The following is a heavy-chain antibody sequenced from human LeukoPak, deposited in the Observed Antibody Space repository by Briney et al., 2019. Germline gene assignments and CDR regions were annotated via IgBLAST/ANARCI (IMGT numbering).Heavy chain of an antibody. CDR3: ARGGVFMAAGTFDY. CDR2: IYTSGST. V-gene: IGHV4-4*07. J-gene: IGHJ4*02. CDR1: GGSISSYY. D-gene: IGHD6-13*01. Sequence: SETLSLTCTVSGGSISSYYWSWIRQPAGKGLEWIGRIYTSGSTNYNPSLKSRVTMSVDTSKNQFSLKLSSVTAADTAVYYCARGGVFMAAGTFDYWGQGTLVTVSS.